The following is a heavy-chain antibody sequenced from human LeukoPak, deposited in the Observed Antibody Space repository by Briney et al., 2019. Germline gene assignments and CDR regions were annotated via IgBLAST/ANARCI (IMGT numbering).Heavy chain of an antibody. D-gene: IGHD6-13*01. CDR1: GFTFSSYG. V-gene: IGHV3-33*01. CDR3: ARASGVAAAGYYYYYMDV. CDR2: IWYDGSNK. Sequence: GRSLRLSCAASGFTFSSYGMHWVRQAPGKGLEWVAAIWYDGSNKYYADSVKGRFTISRDNSKNTLYLQMNSLRAEDTAVYYCARASGVAAAGYYYYYMDVWGKGTTVTVSS. J-gene: IGHJ6*03.